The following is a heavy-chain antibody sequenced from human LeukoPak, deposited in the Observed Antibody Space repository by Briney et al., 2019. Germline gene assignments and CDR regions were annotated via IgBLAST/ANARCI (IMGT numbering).Heavy chain of an antibody. Sequence: GGSLRLSCAASGFTFSDYYMSWIRQAPGKGLEWVSYISSSGSPILYADSVEGRFTISRDNEKNSLYLQMNSLRAEDTAVYYCARDPGEVGDAFDIGGQRTRVTVSS. CDR3: ARDPGEVGDAFDI. J-gene: IGHJ3*02. V-gene: IGHV3-11*04. CDR2: ISSSGSPI. CDR1: GFTFSDYY. D-gene: IGHD3-16*01.